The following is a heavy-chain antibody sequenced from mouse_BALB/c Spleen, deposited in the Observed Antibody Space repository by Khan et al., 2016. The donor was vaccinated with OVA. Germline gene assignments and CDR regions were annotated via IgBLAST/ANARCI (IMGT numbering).Heavy chain of an antibody. CDR3: ASWIILLRYPDYFDY. V-gene: IGHV3-2*02. CDR2: ISYSGST. D-gene: IGHD1-1*01. CDR1: GYSISSDYA. J-gene: IGHJ2*01. Sequence: EVQLVETGPGLVKPSQSLSLTCTVTGYSISSDYAWNWIRQFPGNKLEWMGYISYSGSTTYNPSLKSRISITRDTSKNQFFLQLNSVTTEDTATHYCASWIILLRYPDYFDYWGQGTPLSVSS.